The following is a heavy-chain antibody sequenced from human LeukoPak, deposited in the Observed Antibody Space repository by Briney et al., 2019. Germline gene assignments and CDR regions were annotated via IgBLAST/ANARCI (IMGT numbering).Heavy chain of an antibody. J-gene: IGHJ4*02. D-gene: IGHD5-12*01. V-gene: IGHV3-11*01. CDR2: ISSSGSTI. Sequence: GGSLRLSCAASGFTFSDYYMSWIRQAPGKGLEWVSYISSSGSTIYYADSVKGRFTIPRDNAKNSLYLQMNSLRAEGTAVYYCARYPRDSVGTTDHWGQGTLVTVSS. CDR1: GFTFSDYY. CDR3: ARYPRDSVGTTDH.